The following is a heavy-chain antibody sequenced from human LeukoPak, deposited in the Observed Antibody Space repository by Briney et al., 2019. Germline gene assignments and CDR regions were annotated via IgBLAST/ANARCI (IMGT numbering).Heavy chain of an antibody. D-gene: IGHD3-22*01. Sequence: SVKVSCKAVGCTFSSYAISWVRLAPGQGLEWMGGIIAIFGTANYAQKFQGSVTITTYESTSTAYMELSSLRSEDTAVYSCAREAPSSGYFSYWGEGKLVTVSS. CDR2: IIAIFGTA. J-gene: IGHJ4*02. CDR3: AREAPSSGYFSY. CDR1: GCTFSSYA. V-gene: IGHV1-69*05.